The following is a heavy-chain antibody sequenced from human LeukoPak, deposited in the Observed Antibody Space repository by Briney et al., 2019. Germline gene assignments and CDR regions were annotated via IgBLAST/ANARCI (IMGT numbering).Heavy chain of an antibody. V-gene: IGHV3-21*01. Sequence: GGSLRLSCAASGFTFSSYSMNWVRQAPGKGLEWVSSISSSSSYIYYADSVKGRFTISRDNAKNSLYLQMNSLRAEDTAVYYCARDGIVAEDSSGYYTDYWGQGTLVTVSS. D-gene: IGHD3-22*01. J-gene: IGHJ4*02. CDR3: ARDGIVAEDSSGYYTDY. CDR2: ISSSSSYI. CDR1: GFTFSSYS.